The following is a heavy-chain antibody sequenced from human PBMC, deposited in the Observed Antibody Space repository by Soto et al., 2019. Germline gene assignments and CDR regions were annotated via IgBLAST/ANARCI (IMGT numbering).Heavy chain of an antibody. CDR1: GGSISSGGYY. CDR2: IYYSGST. J-gene: IGHJ4*02. Sequence: SETLSLTCTVSGGSISSGGYYWSWIRQHPGKGLEWIGYIYYSGSTYYNPSLKSRVTISVDTSKNQFSLKLSSVTAADTAVYYCAIAAAGTVDYCGQRTLVTVSS. D-gene: IGHD6-13*01. CDR3: AIAAAGTVDY. V-gene: IGHV4-31*03.